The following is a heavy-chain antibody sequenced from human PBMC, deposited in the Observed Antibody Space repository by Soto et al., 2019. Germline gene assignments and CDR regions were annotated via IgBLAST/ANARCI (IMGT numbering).Heavy chain of an antibody. CDR3: ARDWYSSGPFDP. Sequence: ASVKVSCKASGYTFTGYYMHWVRQAPGQGLEWMGWINPNSGGTNYAQKFQGRVTMTRDTSISTAYMELSRLRSDDTAVYYCARDWYSSGPFDPWGQGTLVTVSS. V-gene: IGHV1-2*02. J-gene: IGHJ5*02. D-gene: IGHD6-19*01. CDR2: INPNSGGT. CDR1: GYTFTGYY.